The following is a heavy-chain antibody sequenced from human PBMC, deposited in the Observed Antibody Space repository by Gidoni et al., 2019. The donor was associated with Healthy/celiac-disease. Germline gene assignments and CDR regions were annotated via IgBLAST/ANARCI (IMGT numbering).Heavy chain of an antibody. CDR2: IIPIFGTA. V-gene: IGHV1-69*01. J-gene: IGHJ6*02. Sequence: QVQLVQSGAEVTKPGSSVKVFCKASGGTFSSYALSWVRQAPGQGLEWMGGIIPIFGTANYAQKFQGRVTITADESTSTAYMELSSLRSEDTAVYYCASNRKIVVVPAAITDYYGMDVWGQGTTVTVSS. CDR1: GGTFSSYA. CDR3: ASNRKIVVVPAAITDYYGMDV. D-gene: IGHD2-2*01.